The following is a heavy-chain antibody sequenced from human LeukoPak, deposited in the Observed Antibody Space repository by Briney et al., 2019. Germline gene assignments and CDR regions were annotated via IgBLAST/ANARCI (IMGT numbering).Heavy chain of an antibody. J-gene: IGHJ6*04. CDR1: GFTFSTYG. CDR3: AELGITMIGGV. Sequence: AGGSLRLSCAASGFTFSTYGMHWVRQAPGKGLEWVAFIRYDAINKYYADSVKGRFTISRDNSKNTLYLQMSSLRAEDTAVYYCAELGITMIGGVWGKGTTVTISS. D-gene: IGHD3-10*02. CDR2: IRYDAINK. V-gene: IGHV3-30*02.